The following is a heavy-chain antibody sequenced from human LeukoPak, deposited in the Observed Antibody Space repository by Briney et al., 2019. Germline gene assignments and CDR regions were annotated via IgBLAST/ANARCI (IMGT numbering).Heavy chain of an antibody. CDR2: IRGKTDGETT. Sequence: GGSLRLSCAASGFTFSNVWMSWVRQVPGKGLEWVGRIRGKTDGETTDHAAPVKGRFTISRDNSKNTLFLQMNSLRAEDTAVYYCARGDYARGHGYFDTWGQGTLVTVSS. J-gene: IGHJ4*02. CDR3: ARGDYARGHGYFDT. D-gene: IGHD3-10*02. V-gene: IGHV3-15*01. CDR1: GFTFSNVW.